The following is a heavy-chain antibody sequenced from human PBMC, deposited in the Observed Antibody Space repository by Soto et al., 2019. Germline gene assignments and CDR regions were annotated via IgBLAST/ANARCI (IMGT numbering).Heavy chain of an antibody. CDR1: GYTFTSYG. Sequence: GASVKVSCKASGYTFTSYGISWVRQAPGQGLEWMGWISAYNGNTNYAQKLQGRVTMTTDTSTSTAYMELRSLRSDDTAVYYCARDFYSSGCQTRGYYFDYWGQGTLVTVSS. CDR3: ARDFYSSGCQTRGYYFDY. D-gene: IGHD6-19*01. V-gene: IGHV1-18*01. J-gene: IGHJ4*02. CDR2: ISAYNGNT.